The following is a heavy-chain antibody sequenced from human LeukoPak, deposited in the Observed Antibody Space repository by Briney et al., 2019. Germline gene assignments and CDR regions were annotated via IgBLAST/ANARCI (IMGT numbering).Heavy chain of an antibody. V-gene: IGHV4-34*01. CDR2: ILHSGNT. CDR3: ARGRKLWFGGDVFDL. CDR1: NGSLSGYY. Sequence: KSSETLSLTCGVYNGSLSGYYWSWIRQPPGKGLEWVGDILHSGNTNYNPSLGSRVTTSVDTSKNQFSLKLTSVTAADTALYYCARGRKLWFGGDVFDLWGQGKMVIVSS. D-gene: IGHD3-10*01. J-gene: IGHJ3*01.